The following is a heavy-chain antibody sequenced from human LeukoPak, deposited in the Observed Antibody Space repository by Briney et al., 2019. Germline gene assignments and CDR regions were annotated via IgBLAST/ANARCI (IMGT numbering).Heavy chain of an antibody. CDR1: GYTFTSYG. Sequence: GASVKLCCKPSGYTFTSYGISWVRQAPGQGLEWMGWISAYNGNTNYAQKLQGRVTMTTDTSTSTAYMELRSLRSDDTAVYYCARDPGIVVVPAAIPKDYYYYGMDVWGQGTTVTVSS. D-gene: IGHD2-2*02. CDR2: ISAYNGNT. CDR3: ARDPGIVVVPAAIPKDYYYYGMDV. V-gene: IGHV1-18*01. J-gene: IGHJ6*02.